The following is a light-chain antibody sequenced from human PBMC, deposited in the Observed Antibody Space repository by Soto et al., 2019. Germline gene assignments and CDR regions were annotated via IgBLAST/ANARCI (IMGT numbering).Light chain of an antibody. CDR1: SSDIGGYNY. CDR3: SSYTSSSTLV. Sequence: QSALTQPASVSGSPGQSITISCTGTSSDIGGYNYVSWYQQHPGEAPKLMICDGSNRPSGVSNRFSGSKSGNTASLTISGLQAEDEAEYYCSSYTSSSTLVFGGGTKVTVL. J-gene: IGLJ2*01. V-gene: IGLV2-14*01. CDR2: DGS.